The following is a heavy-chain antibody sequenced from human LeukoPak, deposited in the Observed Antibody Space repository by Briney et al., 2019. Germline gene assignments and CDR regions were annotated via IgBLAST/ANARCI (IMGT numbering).Heavy chain of an antibody. CDR1: GFTLSSYG. D-gene: IGHD3-10*01. V-gene: IGHV3-33*01. CDR2: IWYDGSYK. J-gene: IGHJ4*02. CDR3: ARGYGTESYIFDY. Sequence: GGSLRLSCAASGFTLSSYGMHWVRQAPGKGLEWVAVIWYDGSYKYYADSVKGRFTISRDNSKNMVYLKMNSLRAEDTALYYCARGYGTESYIFDYWGQGTLVTVSS.